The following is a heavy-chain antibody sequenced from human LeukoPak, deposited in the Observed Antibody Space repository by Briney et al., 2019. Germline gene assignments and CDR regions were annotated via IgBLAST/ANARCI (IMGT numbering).Heavy chain of an antibody. CDR3: ARDPDYSIIDY. V-gene: IGHV1-18*01. J-gene: IGHJ4*02. CDR1: GYTFNNYS. D-gene: IGHD4-11*01. Sequence: ASVKVSCKASGYTFNNYSISWVRQAPGQGLEWMGWISAYNGNTNYAQKLQGRVTMTTDTSTSTAYMELRSLRSDDTAVYYCARDPDYSIIDYWGQGTLVTVSS. CDR2: ISAYNGNT.